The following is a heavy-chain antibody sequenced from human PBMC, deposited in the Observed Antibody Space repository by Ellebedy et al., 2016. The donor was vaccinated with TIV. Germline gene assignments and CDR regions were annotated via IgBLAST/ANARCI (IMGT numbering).Heavy chain of an antibody. D-gene: IGHD1-1*01. CDR3: ARASGGLEPFDY. CDR2: IYYSGST. V-gene: IGHV4-59*13. J-gene: IGHJ4*02. CDR1: GGSISSYY. Sequence: SETLSLXCTVSGGSISSYYWSWIRQPPGKGLEWIGYIYYSGSTNYNPSLKSRVTISVDTSKNQFSLKLSSVTAADTAVYYCARASGGLEPFDYWGQGTLVTVSS.